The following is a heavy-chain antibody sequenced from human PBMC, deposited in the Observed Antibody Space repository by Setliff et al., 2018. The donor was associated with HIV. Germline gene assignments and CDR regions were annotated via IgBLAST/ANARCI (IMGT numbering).Heavy chain of an antibody. CDR2: ISTSSTYT. V-gene: IGHV3-21*01. D-gene: IGHD5-12*01. CDR1: GFPVSYYI. J-gene: IGHJ4*02. Sequence: GESLKISCAASGFPVSYYIINWVRQAPGKGLEWVSSISTSSTYTYYADSVKGRFTISRDNAKNALYLQMNSLRAEDTAVYYCATHRVGQRPWLSDFWGQGTLVTVSS. CDR3: ATHRVGQRPWLSDF.